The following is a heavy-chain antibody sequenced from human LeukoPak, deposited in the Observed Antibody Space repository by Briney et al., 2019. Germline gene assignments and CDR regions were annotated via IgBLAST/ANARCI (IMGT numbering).Heavy chain of an antibody. Sequence: PGGSLRLSCAASGFTFKNYAMSWVRQTPGMGLEWVSAISDNDGSTYYTDSVKGRFTISRDNSKDTVYLQMNNLRDADTALYFCVRHDSYIPFWGQGSLVTVSS. CDR3: VRHDSYIPF. CDR2: ISDNDGST. J-gene: IGHJ1*01. CDR1: GFTFKNYA. V-gene: IGHV3-23*01. D-gene: IGHD5-18*01.